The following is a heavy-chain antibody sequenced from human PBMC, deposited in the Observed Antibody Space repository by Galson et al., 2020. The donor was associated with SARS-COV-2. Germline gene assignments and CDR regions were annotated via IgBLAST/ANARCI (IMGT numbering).Heavy chain of an antibody. CDR1: GGSISSGSYF. V-gene: IGHV4-61*02. CDR3: SRDTVVQAVSQGMDV. D-gene: IGHD3-10*01. Sequence: SETLSLTCAVSGGSISSGSYFWSWIRQPAGKGLEWIGRIHTRGGTNYNPSLESRLTISLDTSKNQLSLTLSSVTAADTAVYYCSRDTVVQAVSQGMDVWGPGTTVSVT. J-gene: IGHJ6*02. CDR2: IHTRGGT.